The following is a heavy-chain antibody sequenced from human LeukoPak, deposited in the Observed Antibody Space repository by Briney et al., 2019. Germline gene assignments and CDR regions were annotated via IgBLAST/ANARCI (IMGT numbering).Heavy chain of an antibody. D-gene: IGHD1-26*01. Sequence: ASVKVSCKASGGTFSSYAISWVRQAPGQGLEWMGGIIPIFGTANYAQKFQGRVTMTRDTSISTAYMELSRLRSDDTAAYYCARDRSRTLDPWGQGTLVTVSS. CDR3: ARDRSRTLDP. CDR1: GGTFSSYA. V-gene: IGHV1-69*05. J-gene: IGHJ5*02. CDR2: IIPIFGTA.